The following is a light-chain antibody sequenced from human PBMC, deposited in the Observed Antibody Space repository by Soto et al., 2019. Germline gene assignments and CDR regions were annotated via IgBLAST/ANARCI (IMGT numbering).Light chain of an antibody. CDR2: DVT. J-gene: IGLJ3*02. CDR1: SSYVGVYYY. Sequence: QSVLTQPASVSGSPGQSITISCTGTSSYVGVYYYVSWFQQHPGKAPKLMIYDVTARPSGVSNRFSGSMSGNTASLTISGLQAEDEDDYYCGSYTSSSTLEMVFGGGTKLTVL. V-gene: IGLV2-14*03. CDR3: GSYTSSSTLEMV.